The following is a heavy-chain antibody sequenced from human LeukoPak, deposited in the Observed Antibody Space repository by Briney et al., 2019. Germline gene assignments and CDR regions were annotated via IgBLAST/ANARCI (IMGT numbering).Heavy chain of an antibody. CDR1: GFTFSSYA. D-gene: IGHD1-26*01. Sequence: GGSLRLSCAASGFTFSSYAMSWVRQAPGKGLEWVSAISGSGGSTYYADSVKGRFTISRDNSKNTLYLQMNSLRAEGTAVYYCAKDKSPPWETPRSFDYWGQGTLVTVSS. CDR2: ISGSGGST. CDR3: AKDKSPPWETPRSFDY. J-gene: IGHJ4*02. V-gene: IGHV3-23*01.